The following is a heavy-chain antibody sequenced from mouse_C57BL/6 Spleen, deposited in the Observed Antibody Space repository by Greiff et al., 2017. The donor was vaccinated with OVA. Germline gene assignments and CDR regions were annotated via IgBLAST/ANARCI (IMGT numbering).Heavy chain of an antibody. CDR1: GFTFSSYA. Sequence: EVMLVESGGGLVKPGGSLKLSCAASGFTFSSYAMSWVRQTPEKRLEWVATISDGGSYTYYPDNVKGRFTISRDNAKNNLYLQMSHLKSEDTAMYYCARDDHGGYFDYWGQGTTLTVSS. CDR3: ARDDHGGYFDY. CDR2: ISDGGSYT. D-gene: IGHD1-1*01. V-gene: IGHV5-4*01. J-gene: IGHJ2*01.